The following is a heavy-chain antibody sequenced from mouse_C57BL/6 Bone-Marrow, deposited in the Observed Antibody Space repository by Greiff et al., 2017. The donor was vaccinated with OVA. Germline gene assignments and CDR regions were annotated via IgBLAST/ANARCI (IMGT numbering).Heavy chain of an antibody. V-gene: IGHV6-3*01. CDR2: IRLKSDNYAT. CDR1: GFTFSNYW. D-gene: IGHD1-1*01. J-gene: IGHJ2*01. CDR3: TESLITTVVATNY. Sequence: EVKVEESGGGLVQPGGSMKLSCVASGFTFSNYWMNWVRQSPEKGLEWVAQIRLKSDNYATHYAESVKGRFTISRDDSKSSVYLQMNNLRAEDTGIYYCTESLITTVVATNYWGQGTTLTVSS.